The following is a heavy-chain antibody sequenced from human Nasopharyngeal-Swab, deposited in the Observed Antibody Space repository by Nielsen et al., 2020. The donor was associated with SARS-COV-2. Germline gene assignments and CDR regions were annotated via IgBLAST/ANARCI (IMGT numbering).Heavy chain of an antibody. CDR3: ARDGLDYDFWSAYFMDV. CDR1: GFTFNNYN. J-gene: IGHJ6*02. V-gene: IGHV3-21*01. Sequence: GESLKISCAASGFTFNNYNFNWVRLAPGKGLEWVSSISNIYYADSVKGRFTISRDNAKNSLYLQMNSLRAEDTAVYYCARDGLDYDFWSAYFMDVWGQGTTVTVSS. D-gene: IGHD3-3*01. CDR2: ISNI.